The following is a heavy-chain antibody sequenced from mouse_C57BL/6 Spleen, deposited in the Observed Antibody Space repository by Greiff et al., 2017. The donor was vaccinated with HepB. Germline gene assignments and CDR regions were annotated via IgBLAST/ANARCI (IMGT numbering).Heavy chain of an antibody. Sequence: EVQLQQSGPELVKPGASVKIPCKASGYTFTDYNMDWVKQSHGKSLEWIGDINPNNGGTIYNQKFKGKATLTVDKSSSTAYMELRSLTSEDTAVYYCARSRYDYEDYAMDYWGQGTSVTVSS. CDR2: INPNNGGT. V-gene: IGHV1-18*01. D-gene: IGHD2-4*01. CDR1: GYTFTDYN. CDR3: ARSRYDYEDYAMDY. J-gene: IGHJ4*01.